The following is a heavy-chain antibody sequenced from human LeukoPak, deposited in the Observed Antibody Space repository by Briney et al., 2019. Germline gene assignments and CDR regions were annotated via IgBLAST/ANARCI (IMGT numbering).Heavy chain of an antibody. V-gene: IGHV4-38-2*02. D-gene: IGHD3-10*01. CDR3: ARDSVGRRITMLNYFDY. CDR1: GFTFSSYA. CDR2: IYHSGST. Sequence: GSLRLSCAASGFTFSSYAMHWVRQAPGKGLEWIGSIYHSGSTYYNPSLKSRVTISVDTSKNQFSLKLSSVTAADTAVYYCARDSVGRRITMLNYFDYWGQGTLVTVSS. J-gene: IGHJ4*02.